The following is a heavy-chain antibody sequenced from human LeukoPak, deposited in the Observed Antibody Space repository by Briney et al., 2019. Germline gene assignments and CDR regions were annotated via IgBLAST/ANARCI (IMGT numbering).Heavy chain of an antibody. Sequence: SVKVSCKSSGGTFRNYVINWIRQAPGQGLEWMGGIIPMFGTTYYAQKFQGRVTISADESTGTGYMELSSLRSEDTAFYYCANELGGRAFHRWGQGTLVTVSS. CDR3: ANELGGRAFHR. CDR1: GGTFRNYV. V-gene: IGHV1-69*13. CDR2: IIPMFGTT. J-gene: IGHJ3*01. D-gene: IGHD7-27*01.